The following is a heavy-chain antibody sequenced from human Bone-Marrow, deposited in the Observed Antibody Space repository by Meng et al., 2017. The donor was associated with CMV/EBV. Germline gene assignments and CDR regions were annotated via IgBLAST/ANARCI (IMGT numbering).Heavy chain of an antibody. V-gene: IGHV3-43D*03. D-gene: IGHD6-19*01. Sequence: GESLKISCAASGFTFDDYAMHWVRQAPGKGLEWVSLISWDGGSTYYADSVKGRFTISRDNSKNSLYLQMNSLGAEDTAWYYCAKADHSSGWRDGVDYWGQGTLVTVSS. CDR2: ISWDGGST. CDR1: GFTFDDYA. J-gene: IGHJ4*02. CDR3: AKADHSSGWRDGVDY.